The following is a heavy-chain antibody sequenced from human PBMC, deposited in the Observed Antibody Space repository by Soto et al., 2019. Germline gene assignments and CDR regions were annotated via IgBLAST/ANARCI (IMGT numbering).Heavy chain of an antibody. CDR3: PSLGGSGHCSNTRRYNFGN. J-gene: IGHJ4*01. CDR1: GYSFISYW. V-gene: IGHV5-51*01. D-gene: IGHD2-2*01. Sequence: GESLKISCKGSGYSFISYWIGWVRQMPGKGLEWMGIIYPGDSDTRYSPSFQGQVTISADKSISNAYLQWSSLKASDTAMYYCPSLGGSGHCSNTRRYNFGNWDQGTPVEASS. CDR2: IYPGDSDT.